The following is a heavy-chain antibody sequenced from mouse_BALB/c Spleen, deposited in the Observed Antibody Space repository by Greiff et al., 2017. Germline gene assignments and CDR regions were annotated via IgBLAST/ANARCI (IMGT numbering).Heavy chain of an antibody. Sequence: QVHVKQSGTVLARPGASVKMSCKASGYTFTSYWMNWVKQRPGQGLEWIGRIYPGDGDTNYNGKFKGKATLTADKSSSTAYMQLSSLTSVDSAVYFCAREGGNFWYFDVWGAGTTVTVSS. V-gene: IGHV1-80*01. CDR3: AREGGNFWYFDV. D-gene: IGHD2-1*01. CDR2: IYPGDGDT. CDR1: GYTFTSYW. J-gene: IGHJ1*01.